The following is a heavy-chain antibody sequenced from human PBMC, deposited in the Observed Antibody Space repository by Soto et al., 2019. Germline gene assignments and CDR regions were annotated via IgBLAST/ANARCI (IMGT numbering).Heavy chain of an antibody. Sequence: ASVKVSCKASGYTFTSSGISWVRQAPGQGLEWMGWISAYNGNTNYAQKLQGRVTMTTDTSTSTAYMELRSLRSDDTAVYYCARVSSSWSIYYYGMDVWGQGTTVTVSS. CDR2: ISAYNGNT. D-gene: IGHD6-13*01. CDR1: GYTFTSSG. CDR3: ARVSSSWSIYYYGMDV. J-gene: IGHJ6*02. V-gene: IGHV1-18*01.